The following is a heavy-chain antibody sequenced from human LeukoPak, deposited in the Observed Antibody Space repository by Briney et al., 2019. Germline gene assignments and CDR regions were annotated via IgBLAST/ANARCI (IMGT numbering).Heavy chain of an antibody. V-gene: IGHV3-20*01. Sequence: GGSLRLSCAASGFTFDDYGMSWVRQAPGKGLEWVSGINWNGGSTGYADSVKGRFTISRDNAKNSLYLQMNSLRAEDTALYHCARAKGLVTWSPSDYWGQGTLVTVSS. CDR3: ARAKGLVTWSPSDY. D-gene: IGHD2-21*02. J-gene: IGHJ4*02. CDR1: GFTFDDYG. CDR2: INWNGGST.